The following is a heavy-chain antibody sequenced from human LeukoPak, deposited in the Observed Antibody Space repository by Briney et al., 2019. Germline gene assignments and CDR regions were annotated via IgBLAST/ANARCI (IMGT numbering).Heavy chain of an antibody. CDR1: GFTFSSYS. J-gene: IGHJ4*02. CDR2: ISSSSSYI. V-gene: IGHV3-21*01. CDR3: ARGHHHYDFWSGYTDY. D-gene: IGHD3-3*01. Sequence: GGSLRLSCAASGFTFSSYSMNWVRQAPGKGLEWVSSISSSSSYIYYADSVKGRFTISRDNAKISLYLQMNSLRAEDTAVYYCARGHHHYDFWSGYTDYWGQGTLVTVSS.